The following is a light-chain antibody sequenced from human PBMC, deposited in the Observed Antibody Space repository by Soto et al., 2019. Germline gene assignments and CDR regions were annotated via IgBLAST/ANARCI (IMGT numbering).Light chain of an antibody. CDR3: SSWDDNLDAVV. CDR2: SNN. J-gene: IGLJ1*01. CDR1: SSNIGRNS. V-gene: IGLV1-44*01. Sequence: QSVLTQPPSASGTPGRRVTISCSGSSSNIGRNSVNWYQQLPGAAPNLLIYSNNQRPSGVPDRFSGSRSGTSASLAISGLQFEDEADYHCSSWDDNLDAVVFGAGTKVTVL.